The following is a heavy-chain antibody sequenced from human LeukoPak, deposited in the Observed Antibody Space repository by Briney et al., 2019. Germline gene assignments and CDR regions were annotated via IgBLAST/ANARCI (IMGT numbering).Heavy chain of an antibody. CDR1: GGTFSSYA. CDR2: IIPIFGTA. CDR3: ARGWYRSSWYNNWFDL. D-gene: IGHD6-13*01. J-gene: IGHJ5*02. V-gene: IGHV1-69*13. Sequence: GASVRVSCKASGGTFSSYAISWVRQAPGQGLEWMGGIIPIFGTANYAQKFQGRVTITADESTSTAYMELSSLRSEDTAVYYCARGWYRSSWYNNWFDLWGQGTLVTVSS.